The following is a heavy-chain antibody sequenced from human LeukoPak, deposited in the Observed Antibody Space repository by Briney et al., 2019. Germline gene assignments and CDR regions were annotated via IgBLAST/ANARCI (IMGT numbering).Heavy chain of an antibody. CDR3: ARRNYYDSSGYYSIDY. V-gene: IGHV5-51*01. Sequence: GESLKISCKGSGYSFTSYWIGWVRQMPGKGLEWMGIIYPGDSDTRYSPSFQGQVTISADKSISTAYLQWSSLKASDTAMYYCARRNYYDSSGYYSIDYWGQGTLVTVSS. D-gene: IGHD3-22*01. CDR2: IYPGDSDT. J-gene: IGHJ4*02. CDR1: GYSFTSYW.